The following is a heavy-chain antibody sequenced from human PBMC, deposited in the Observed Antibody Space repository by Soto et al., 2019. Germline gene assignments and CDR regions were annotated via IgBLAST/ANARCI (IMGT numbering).Heavy chain of an antibody. CDR2: IDNSGST. V-gene: IGHV4-4*07. CDR1: GGSISNYF. J-gene: IGHJ4*02. CDR3: ARGGQDFWSGPFDY. D-gene: IGHD3-3*01. Sequence: SETLSLTCTVSGGSISNYFCNWIRQPAGKGLEWIGRIDNSGSTNYNPSLKSRITMSADTSRNQFSLKLNSVTAADTAVYYCARGGQDFWSGPFDYWGQGALVT.